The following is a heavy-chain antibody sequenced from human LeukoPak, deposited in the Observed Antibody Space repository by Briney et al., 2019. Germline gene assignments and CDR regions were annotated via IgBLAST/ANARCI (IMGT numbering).Heavy chain of an antibody. CDR1: GFTLTNHG. V-gene: IGHV3-23*01. CDR3: AKDYCRDGNCPFPFLDS. J-gene: IGHJ4*02. Sequence: PGGSLRLSCAVSGFTLTNHGVSWVRQAPGKGLEWVSIITGTGGKYYGDSVKGRFVLSRDNSKNTVYMQMCSLRAEDTATYYCAKDYCRDGNCPFPFLDSWGQGTQVTVSS. D-gene: IGHD2-15*01. CDR2: ITGTGGK.